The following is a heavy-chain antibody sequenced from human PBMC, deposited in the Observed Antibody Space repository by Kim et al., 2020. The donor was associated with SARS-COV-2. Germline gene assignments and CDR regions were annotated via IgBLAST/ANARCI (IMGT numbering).Heavy chain of an antibody. V-gene: IGHV3-15*04. CDR3: LTRYFDL. Sequence: GGSLRLSCAASAFTFTDAWVSWVRQAPGKGLEWVGRIASKTAGGTIDYAAPVRGRFSISRDESENTVYLHMNSLKIEDTAVYYCLTRYFDLWGQGALVTVPS. J-gene: IGHJ4*01. CDR1: AFTFTDAW. CDR2: IASKTAGGTI.